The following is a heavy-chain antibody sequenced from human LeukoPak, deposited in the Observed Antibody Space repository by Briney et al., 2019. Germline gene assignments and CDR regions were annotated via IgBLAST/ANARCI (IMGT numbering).Heavy chain of an antibody. CDR2: ISWNSGSI. CDR1: GFTFDDYA. J-gene: IGHJ4*02. CDR3: AKSSGGRWLQSFDY. D-gene: IGHD5-24*01. V-gene: IGHV3-9*01. Sequence: GRPLRLSCAASGFTFDDYAMHWVRQAPGKGLEWVSGISWNSGSIGYADSVKGRFTISRDNAKNSLYLQMNSLRAEDTALYYCAKSSGGRWLQSFDYWGQGTLVTVSS.